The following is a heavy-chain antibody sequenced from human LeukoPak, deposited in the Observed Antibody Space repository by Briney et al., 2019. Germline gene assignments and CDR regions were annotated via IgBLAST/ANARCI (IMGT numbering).Heavy chain of an antibody. CDR2: ISSSSSYI. V-gene: IGHV3-21*01. D-gene: IGHD1-1*01. J-gene: IGHJ4*02. CDR3: ATNSGWRFDY. Sequence: VGSLGLSCAASGFTFSSYSMNWVRQAPGKGLEWVSSISSSSSYIYYADSVKGRFTISRDNAKNSLYLQMNSLRAEDTAVYYCATNSGWRFDYWGQETLVTVSS. CDR1: GFTFSSYS.